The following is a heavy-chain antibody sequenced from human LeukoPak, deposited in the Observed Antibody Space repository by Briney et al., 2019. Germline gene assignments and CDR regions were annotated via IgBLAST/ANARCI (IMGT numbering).Heavy chain of an antibody. V-gene: IGHV1-3*01. D-gene: IGHD3-10*01. CDR1: GYTFTSYV. CDR2: INAGNGNT. CDR3: ARGTLHLWYT. Sequence: GASVKVSSKASGYTFTSYVIHWVRQAPGQSLEWMGWINAGNGNTQYSQKFQGRVTITRDTSANTAYMELSSLRSEDTAVYYCARGTLHLWYTWGQGTLVTVSS. J-gene: IGHJ5*02.